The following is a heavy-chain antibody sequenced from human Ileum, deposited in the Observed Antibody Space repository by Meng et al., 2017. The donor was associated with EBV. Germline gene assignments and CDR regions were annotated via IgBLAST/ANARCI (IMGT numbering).Heavy chain of an antibody. CDR1: GGSVNGHPR. V-gene: IGHV4-4*02. CDR3: ARIPYGDIYSAYFDY. D-gene: IGHD2-21*02. Sequence: QVRLDGPRPGLVKSSGTVSLTRTVCGGSVNGHPRWSWVRQPPGEGLEWIGQIYHSGATNYNPSLKSRVTISVDTSENQFSLELNSVTAADTAVYYCARIPYGDIYSAYFDYWSPGTLVTVSS. J-gene: IGHJ4*02. CDR2: IYHSGAT.